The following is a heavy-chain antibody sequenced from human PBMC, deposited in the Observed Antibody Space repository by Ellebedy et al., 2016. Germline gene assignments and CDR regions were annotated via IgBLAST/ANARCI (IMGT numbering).Heavy chain of an antibody. Sequence: GSLRLSCSVSGASISSAYWWSWVRQPPGKGLEWIGEILHNGYAKYNPSLKSRVTISVDKSKNQFSLELDSMTAADAAVYFCARTPAGYFDYWGQGTLVTVSS. J-gene: IGHJ4*02. V-gene: IGHV4-4*01. CDR1: GASISSAYW. CDR3: ARTPAGYFDY. CDR2: ILHNGYA.